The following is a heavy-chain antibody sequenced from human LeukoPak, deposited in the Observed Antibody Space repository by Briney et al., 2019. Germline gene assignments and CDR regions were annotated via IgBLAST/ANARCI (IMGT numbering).Heavy chain of an antibody. J-gene: IGHJ3*02. D-gene: IGHD5-18*01. CDR3: ARSGYSYDYAFDI. CDR2: IYYSGSI. CDR1: GGSISSYY. Sequence: PSETLSLTCPVSGGSISSYYWSWLRQPPAQGLQWIGYIYYSGSINYNPSLKSRVTISVDTSKNQFSLKLSSVTAADTAVYYCARSGYSYDYAFDIWGQGTMVTVSS. V-gene: IGHV4-59*01.